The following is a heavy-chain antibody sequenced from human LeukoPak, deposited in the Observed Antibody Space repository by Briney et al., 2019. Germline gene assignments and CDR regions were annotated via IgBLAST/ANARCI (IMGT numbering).Heavy chain of an antibody. Sequence: PGGSLRLSCAASGFTVSSNYMSWVRQGPGKGLEWVSVIYSGGSTYYADSVKGRFAISRDNSKNTLYLQMNSLRAEDTAVYYCARESATSGWLFDYWGQGTLVTVSS. J-gene: IGHJ4*02. V-gene: IGHV3-53*01. D-gene: IGHD6-19*01. CDR3: ARESATSGWLFDY. CDR2: IYSGGST. CDR1: GFTVSSNY.